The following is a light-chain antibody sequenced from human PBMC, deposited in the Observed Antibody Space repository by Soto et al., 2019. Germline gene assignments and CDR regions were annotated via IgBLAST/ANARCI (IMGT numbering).Light chain of an antibody. CDR2: AAS. Sequence: DIPMTQSPSSLSASVGDRVTITCRASQSISSYLYWYQQKPGKAPRLLIYAASSLQSGVSSRFSGSGSGTDFTLTISSLQPEDFAIYYCQQSYTNPYIFGQGTKLEIK. J-gene: IGKJ2*01. V-gene: IGKV1-39*01. CDR1: QSISSY. CDR3: QQSYTNPYI.